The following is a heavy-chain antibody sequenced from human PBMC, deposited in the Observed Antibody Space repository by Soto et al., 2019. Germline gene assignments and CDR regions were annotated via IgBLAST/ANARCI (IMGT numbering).Heavy chain of an antibody. Sequence: EVQLVESGGGLVQPGGSLKLSCAVSGFTFSGSAMHWVRQATGKGLEWVGRIRSKSNSYATAYAASVKGRFTISRDDSKNTAYLQMNSLLTVDTTVYYCTRGYGDYVRDYWGQGTLVTVSS. CDR3: TRGYGDYVRDY. D-gene: IGHD4-17*01. J-gene: IGHJ4*02. V-gene: IGHV3-73*01. CDR2: IRSKSNSYAT. CDR1: GFTFSGSA.